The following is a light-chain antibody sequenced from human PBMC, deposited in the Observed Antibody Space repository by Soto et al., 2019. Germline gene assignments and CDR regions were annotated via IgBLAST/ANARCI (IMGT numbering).Light chain of an antibody. Sequence: EIVFTQSPGTLSLSPGERATLSGRASQSVSNFLAWYQQRPGQAPRLLLYGASNRATGTPARFSGSGSGTDFTLTISSLEPEDSAVYYCQQRSNRLTFGGGTKVDIK. CDR2: GAS. V-gene: IGKV3-11*01. CDR1: QSVSNF. CDR3: QQRSNRLT. J-gene: IGKJ4*01.